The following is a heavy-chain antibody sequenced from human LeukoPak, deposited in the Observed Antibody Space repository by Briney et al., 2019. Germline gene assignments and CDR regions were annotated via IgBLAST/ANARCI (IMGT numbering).Heavy chain of an antibody. D-gene: IGHD1-26*01. CDR3: ARVGGGNYYYYGMDV. CDR1: GGSISSYY. Sequence: SETLSLTCAVSGGSISSYYWSWIRQPPGKGLEWIGYIYYSGSTNYNPSLKSRVTISVDTSKNQFSLKLSSVTAADTAVYYCARVGGGNYYYYGMDVWGQGTTVTVSS. V-gene: IGHV4-59*01. CDR2: IYYSGST. J-gene: IGHJ6*02.